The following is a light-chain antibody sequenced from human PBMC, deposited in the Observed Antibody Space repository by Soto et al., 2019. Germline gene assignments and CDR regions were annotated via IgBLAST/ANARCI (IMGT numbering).Light chain of an antibody. Sequence: QSALTQPASVSGSPGQSITISCTGSNSDIGGYNSVSWYQQHPGKAPKLLIFGVTNRPSGVSDRFSGSKSGNTASLTISALPAEDEADYYCTSYTSVTIVVFGGGTQLTVL. CDR1: NSDIGGYNS. J-gene: IGLJ2*01. CDR2: GVT. V-gene: IGLV2-14*01. CDR3: TSYTSVTIVV.